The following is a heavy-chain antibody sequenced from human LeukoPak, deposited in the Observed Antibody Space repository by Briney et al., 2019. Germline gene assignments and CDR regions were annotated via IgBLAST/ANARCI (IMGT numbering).Heavy chain of an antibody. Sequence: ASVKVSCKASGYTFTSYDINWLRQATGQGLEWMGWMNPSSGNTGYAQKFQGRVAMTRNTSISTAYMELSSLRSEDTAVYYCARAWTTWWLDSSGYYYFQHWGQGTLVTVSS. CDR3: ARAWTTWWLDSSGYYYFQH. D-gene: IGHD3-22*01. CDR2: MNPSSGNT. J-gene: IGHJ1*01. CDR1: GYTFTSYD. V-gene: IGHV1-8*01.